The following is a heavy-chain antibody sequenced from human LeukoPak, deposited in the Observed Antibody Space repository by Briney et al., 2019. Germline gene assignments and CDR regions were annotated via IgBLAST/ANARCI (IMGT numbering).Heavy chain of an antibody. V-gene: IGHV3-64D*06. CDR1: GFTFSAYA. CDR3: VPKGNEGY. D-gene: IGHD1-1*01. J-gene: IGHJ4*02. CDR2: ISPNGGST. Sequence: PGGSLRLSCSASGFTFSAYAMHWVRQAPGKGLEYVSVISPNGGSTYYADSVKGRFTISRDNSKNTLYLQMSSLRVEDTAVYYCVPKGNEGYWGQGTLVTVSS.